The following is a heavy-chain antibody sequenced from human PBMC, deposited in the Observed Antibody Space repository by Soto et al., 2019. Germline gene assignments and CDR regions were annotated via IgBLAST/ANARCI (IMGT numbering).Heavy chain of an antibody. CDR1: GGSISSGDYY. V-gene: IGHV4-30-4*01. CDR2: IYYSGST. D-gene: IGHD6-13*01. CDR3: ATARRAAGYYYYYGMDV. J-gene: IGHJ6*02. Sequence: QVQLQESGPGLVKPSQTLSLTCTVSGGSISSGDYYWSWIRQPPGKGLEWIGYIYYSGSTYYNPSLKSRVTISVDTCNNQFSLKLSSVTAADTAVYYCATARRAAGYYYYYGMDVWGQGTTVTVSS.